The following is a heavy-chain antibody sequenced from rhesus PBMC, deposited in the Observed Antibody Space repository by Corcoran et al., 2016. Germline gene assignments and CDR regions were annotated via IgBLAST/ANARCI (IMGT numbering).Heavy chain of an antibody. CDR2: INGAGCLT. Sequence: DAHLVGSGGGLAQPGGSLRLSCAASGFTFSRYGMSWVRSAPGKGLEWCSAINGAGCLTDYAHSGKGRFTSSRQNDKDTLSLRMSGLRDEGRAVYYWAKGKCGGGVGYGLDSWGQGVVATVS. V-gene: IGHV3-103*01. CDR1: GFTFSRYG. CDR3: AKGKCGGGVGYGLDS. D-gene: IGHD2-39*02. J-gene: IGHJ6*01.